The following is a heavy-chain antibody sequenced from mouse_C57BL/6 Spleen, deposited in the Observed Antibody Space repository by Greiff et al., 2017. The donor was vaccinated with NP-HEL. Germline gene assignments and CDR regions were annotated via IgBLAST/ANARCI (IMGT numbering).Heavy chain of an antibody. CDR2: IHPNSGST. D-gene: IGHD2-4*01. J-gene: IGHJ1*03. V-gene: IGHV1-64*01. CDR3: ARNDDYDGYWYFDV. Sequence: QVQLQQSGAELMKPGASVKLSCKATGYTFTGYWIVWVKQRPGHGLEWIGMIHPNSGSTNYNEKFKSKATLTVDKSSSTAYMQLSSLTSEDSAVYYCARNDDYDGYWYFDVWGTGTTVTVSS. CDR1: GYTFTGYW.